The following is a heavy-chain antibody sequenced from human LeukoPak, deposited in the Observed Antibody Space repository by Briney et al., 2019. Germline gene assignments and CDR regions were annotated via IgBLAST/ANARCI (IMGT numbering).Heavy chain of an antibody. CDR2: ISGSGGNT. CDR3: AKRGGTESFFYFSYMDV. CDR1: GFTFGSYN. Sequence: PGGSLRLSCAASGFTFGSYNMNWVRQAPGKGLEWGSVISGSGGNTFYADSVKGRFTISRDNSKNTLYLQLNTLRAEDTALYYCAKRGGTESFFYFSYMDVWGKGTTVTVSS. J-gene: IGHJ6*03. D-gene: IGHD2-15*01. V-gene: IGHV3-23*01.